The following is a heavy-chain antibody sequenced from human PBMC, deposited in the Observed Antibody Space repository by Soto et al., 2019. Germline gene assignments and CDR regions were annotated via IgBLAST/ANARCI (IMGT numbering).Heavy chain of an antibody. CDR1: GYTFTSYD. D-gene: IGHD2-2*01. CDR3: ATSGRYCSSTSCYVLDAFDI. Sequence: ASVKVSCKASGYTFTSYDINWVRQATGQGLEWMGWMNPNSGNTGYAQKFQGRVTMTRNTSISTAYMELSSLRSEDTAVYYCATSGRYCSSTSCYVLDAFDIRGQGTMVTVSS. V-gene: IGHV1-8*01. J-gene: IGHJ3*02. CDR2: MNPNSGNT.